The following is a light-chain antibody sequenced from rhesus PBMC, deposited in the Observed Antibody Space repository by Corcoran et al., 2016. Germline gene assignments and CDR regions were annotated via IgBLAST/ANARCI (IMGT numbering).Light chain of an antibody. CDR3: QQDYSWPWT. J-gene: IGKJ1*01. Sequence: EIVMTQSPATLSLSPGERATLSCRASQSVSSSLVWFQQKPGQAPKLLIYGASSRATGIPDRFRGRGSGTEFTLTISSLEPEDVGSYYCQQDYSWPWTFGQGTKVEIK. V-gene: IGKV3-42*01. CDR1: QSVSSS. CDR2: GAS.